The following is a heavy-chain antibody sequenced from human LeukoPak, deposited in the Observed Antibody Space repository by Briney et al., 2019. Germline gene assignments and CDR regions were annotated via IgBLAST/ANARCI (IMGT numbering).Heavy chain of an antibody. CDR3: ARSTVTHYYYGMDV. Sequence: GGSLRLSCAASGFTFSSYWMHWVRQAPEKGLVWVSRINSDGSSTSYADSVKGRFTISRDNAKNTLYLQMNSLRAEDTAVYYCARSTVTHYYYGMDVWGKGTTVTVSS. J-gene: IGHJ6*04. CDR1: GFTFSSYW. V-gene: IGHV3-74*01. CDR2: INSDGSST. D-gene: IGHD4-17*01.